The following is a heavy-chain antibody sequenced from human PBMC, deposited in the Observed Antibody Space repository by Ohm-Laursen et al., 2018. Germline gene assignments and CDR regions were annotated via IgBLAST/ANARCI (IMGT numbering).Heavy chain of an antibody. Sequence: TLSLTCTVSGGSISSGGYYWSWIRQPPVKGLEWIGYIYHSESTYYNPSLNGRVTMSLDTSKNQFSQKLRSVTAADTALYYCARWSGGYGGGWFDPWGQGTLVTVSS. CDR2: IYHSEST. D-gene: IGHD5-18*01. CDR3: ARWSGGYGGGWFDP. V-gene: IGHV4-31*03. CDR1: GGSISSGGYY. J-gene: IGHJ5*02.